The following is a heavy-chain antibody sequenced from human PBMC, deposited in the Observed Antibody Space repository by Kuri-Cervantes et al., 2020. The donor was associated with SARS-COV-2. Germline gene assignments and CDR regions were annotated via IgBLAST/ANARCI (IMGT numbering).Heavy chain of an antibody. V-gene: IGHV1-18*01. CDR2: ISAYNGNT. J-gene: IGHJ5*02. Sequence: ASVKVSCKASGYTFTSYGISWVRQAPGQGLEWMGWISAYNGNTNYAQKLQGRVTMTTDTSTSTAYMELRSLRSDDTAVYYCARRYYDFWSGYYIYWFDPWGQGTLVTVSS. D-gene: IGHD3-3*01. CDR1: GYTFTSYG. CDR3: ARRYYDFWSGYYIYWFDP.